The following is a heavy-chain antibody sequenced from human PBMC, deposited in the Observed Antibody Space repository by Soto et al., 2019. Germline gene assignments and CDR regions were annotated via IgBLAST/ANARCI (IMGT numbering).Heavy chain of an antibody. V-gene: IGHV3-30*18. Sequence: QVLLVESGGGVVRPGRSLRLSCGASGFSFSKYGMHWVRQDPGEGLEWLSLISYDGSEKWYAESVKGRFTISRDNSKNTLYLEMNSLRGDDTAVYYCAKGYEVSPPVASGWYSNYFYGVDVWGRGATVTVSS. CDR3: AKGYEVSPPVASGWYSNYFYGVDV. D-gene: IGHD6-19*01. CDR1: GFSFSKYG. J-gene: IGHJ6*02. CDR2: ISYDGSEK.